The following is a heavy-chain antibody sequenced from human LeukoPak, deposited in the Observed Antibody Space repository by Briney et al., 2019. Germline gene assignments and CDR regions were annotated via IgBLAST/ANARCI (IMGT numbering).Heavy chain of an antibody. CDR1: GGSISSYY. D-gene: IGHD3-22*01. J-gene: IGHJ3*02. CDR2: IYYSGST. V-gene: IGHV4-59*01. Sequence: KPSETLSLTCTVSGGSISSYYWSWIRQPPGKGLEWIGYIYYSGSTNYNPSLKSRVTISVDTSKNQFSLKLSSVTAADTAVYYCARDLTRTYCYDSSGYDAFDIWGQGTMVTVSS. CDR3: ARDLTRTYCYDSSGYDAFDI.